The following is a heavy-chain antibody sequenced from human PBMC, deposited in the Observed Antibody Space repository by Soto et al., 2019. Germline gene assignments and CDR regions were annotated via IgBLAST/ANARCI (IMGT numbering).Heavy chain of an antibody. Sequence: GRSLRLSCAASGFTFSSYSMNWVRQAPGKGLEWVSSISSSSSYIYYADSVKGRFTISRDNSKNTLYLQMNSLRAEDTAVYYCAKERSVVATTPDFDYWGQGTLVTVSS. D-gene: IGHD5-12*01. J-gene: IGHJ4*02. CDR3: AKERSVVATTPDFDY. CDR2: ISSSSSYI. CDR1: GFTFSSYS. V-gene: IGHV3-21*01.